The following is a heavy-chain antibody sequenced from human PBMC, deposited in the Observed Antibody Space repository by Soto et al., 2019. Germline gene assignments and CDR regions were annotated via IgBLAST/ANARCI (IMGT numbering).Heavy chain of an antibody. CDR3: ARSCCRTINWFDP. Sequence: SETLSLTCTVSGGSISSYYWSWIRQPPGKGLEWIGYIYYSGSTNYNPSLKSRVTISVDTSKNQLSLKLSSVTAADTAVYYCARSCCRTINWFDPWGQGTLVTVS. J-gene: IGHJ5*02. V-gene: IGHV4-59*01. CDR1: GGSISSYY. CDR2: IYYSGST. D-gene: IGHD2-15*01.